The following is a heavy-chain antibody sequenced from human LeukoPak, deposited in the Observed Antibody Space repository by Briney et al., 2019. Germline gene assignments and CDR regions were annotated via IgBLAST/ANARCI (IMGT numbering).Heavy chain of an antibody. Sequence: ASVKVSRQASGYTFTHYGISGVRQAPGQGVAGMGWISPYNCNTNYAQKLQGRVTMTTDTSTSTAYMELRSLRSDDTAVYYCARDRLYYYGSGLQPDYYYYGMDVWGKGTTVTVSS. V-gene: IGHV1-18*04. D-gene: IGHD3-10*01. CDR3: ARDRLYYYGSGLQPDYYYYGMDV. CDR1: GYTFTHYG. J-gene: IGHJ6*04. CDR2: ISPYNCNT.